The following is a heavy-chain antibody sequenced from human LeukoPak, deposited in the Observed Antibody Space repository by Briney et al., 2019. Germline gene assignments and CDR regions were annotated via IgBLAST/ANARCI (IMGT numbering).Heavy chain of an antibody. CDR3: ARAAGDIVVVPAATYWFDP. Sequence: GASVKVSCKASGYTFTSYGISWVRQAPGQGLEWMGWISAYNGNTNYAQKLQGRVTMTTDTSTSTAYMELRSLRSDDTAVYYCARAAGDIVVVPAATYWFDPWGQGTLVTVSS. CDR2: ISAYNGNT. CDR1: GYTFTSYG. D-gene: IGHD2-2*01. V-gene: IGHV1-18*01. J-gene: IGHJ5*02.